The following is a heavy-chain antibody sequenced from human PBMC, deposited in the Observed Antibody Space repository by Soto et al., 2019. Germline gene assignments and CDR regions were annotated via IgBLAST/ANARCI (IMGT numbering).Heavy chain of an antibody. CDR2: LSGSDDDT. D-gene: IGHD2-15*01. Sequence: PGGSLRLSCAASGITFSSQAMSWVRQAPGKGLEWVSGLSGSDDDTYYADSVKGRFTISRDNSKDTLYLQMDSLRAEDTAVYYCAITVSVDYSPYLFYFDYWGQGTLVTVSS. CDR3: AITVSVDYSPYLFYFDY. V-gene: IGHV3-23*01. CDR1: GITFSSQA. J-gene: IGHJ4*02.